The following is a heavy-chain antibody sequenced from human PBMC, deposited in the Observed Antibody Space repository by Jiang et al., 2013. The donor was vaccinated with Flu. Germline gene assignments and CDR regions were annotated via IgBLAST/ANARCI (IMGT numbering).Heavy chain of an antibody. CDR3: ARSKGGYSFDAFDI. CDR1: TFSSYA. V-gene: IGHV3-30-3*01. CDR2: ISYDGSNK. Sequence: TFSSYAMHWVRQAPGKGLEWVAVISYDGSNKYYADSVKGRFTISRDNSKNTLYLQMNSLRAEDTAVYYCARSKGGYSFDAFDIWGQGTMVTVSS. J-gene: IGHJ3*02. D-gene: IGHD5-18*01.